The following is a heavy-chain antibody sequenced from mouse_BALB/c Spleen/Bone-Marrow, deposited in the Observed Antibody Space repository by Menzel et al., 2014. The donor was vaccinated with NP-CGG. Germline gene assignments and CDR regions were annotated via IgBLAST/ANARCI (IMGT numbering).Heavy chain of an antibody. J-gene: IGHJ4*01. Sequence: EVKLVESGGGLVKPGGSLKLSCAASGFTFSDYYMYWVRQTPEKRLEWVATISDGGSYTYYPDSVKGRFTISRDNAKNNLFLQLSSLKSEGTAMYYCAREVSMDYWGRGTSVTVSS. CDR1: GFTFSDYY. CDR3: AREVSMDY. CDR2: ISDGGSYT. V-gene: IGHV5-4*02.